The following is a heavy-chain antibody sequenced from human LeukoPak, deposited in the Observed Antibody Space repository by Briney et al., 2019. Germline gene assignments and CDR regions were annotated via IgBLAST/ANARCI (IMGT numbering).Heavy chain of an antibody. Sequence: GGSLRLSCAASGFTFSSYSMNWVRQAPGKGLEWVSYISSSGSTIYYADSVKGRFTISRDNAKNSLYLQMNSLRAEDTAVYYCARAPGAQIDYWGQGTLVTVSS. CDR3: ARAPGAQIDY. CDR2: ISSSGSTI. D-gene: IGHD1-26*01. V-gene: IGHV3-48*04. CDR1: GFTFSSYS. J-gene: IGHJ4*02.